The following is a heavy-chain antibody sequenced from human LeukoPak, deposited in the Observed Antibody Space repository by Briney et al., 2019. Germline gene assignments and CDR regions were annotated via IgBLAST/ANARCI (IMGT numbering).Heavy chain of an antibody. CDR2: ISYDGSNK. D-gene: IGHD5-18*01. CDR3: AKDHAPGYSYGYREGYFDY. Sequence: GGSLRLSCAASGFTFSSYGMHWVRQAPGKGLEWVAFISYDGSNKFYADSVKGRFTISRDNSKNTLYLQMNSLRAEDTAVYYCAKDHAPGYSYGYREGYFDYWGQRTLVTVSS. V-gene: IGHV3-30*18. J-gene: IGHJ4*02. CDR1: GFTFSSYG.